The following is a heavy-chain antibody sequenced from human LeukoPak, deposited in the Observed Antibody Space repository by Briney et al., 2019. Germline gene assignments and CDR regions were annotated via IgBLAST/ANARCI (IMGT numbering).Heavy chain of an antibody. J-gene: IGHJ4*02. CDR3: ARGYSSSTGSDY. CDR1: GGTCSSYA. CDR2: IIPIFGTA. Sequence: ASVKVSCKASGGTCSSYAISWVRQAPGQALEWMGRIIPIFGTANYAQKFQGRVTITTDESTSTAYMELSSLRSEDTAMYYCARGYSSSTGSDYWGQGTLVTVSS. D-gene: IGHD6-6*01. V-gene: IGHV1-69*05.